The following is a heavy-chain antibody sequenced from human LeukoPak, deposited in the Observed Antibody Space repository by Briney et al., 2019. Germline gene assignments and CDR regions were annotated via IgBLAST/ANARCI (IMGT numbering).Heavy chain of an antibody. CDR1: GGSISSYY. J-gene: IGHJ1*01. CDR3: ASKSSSWYPDFQH. Sequence: SETLSLTCTVSGGSISSYYWSWTRQPPGKGLEWIGYIYYSGSTNYNPSLKSRVTISVDTSKNQFSLKLSSVTAADTAVYYCASKSSSWYPDFQHWGQGTLVTVSS. D-gene: IGHD6-13*01. CDR2: IYYSGST. V-gene: IGHV4-59*01.